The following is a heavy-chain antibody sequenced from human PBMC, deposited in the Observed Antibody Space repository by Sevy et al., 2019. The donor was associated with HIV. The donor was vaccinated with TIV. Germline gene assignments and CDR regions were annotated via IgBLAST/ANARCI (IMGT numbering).Heavy chain of an antibody. Sequence: ASVKVSCEASGYTFTNYRIYWVRQAPGQGLEWMGWISPLNGDTNYVLKLQGRVTMITDTSTSTAYMELRSLRSDDTAVYYCARAYCSGGSCYSLAYWGQGTLVTVSS. CDR3: ARAYCSGGSCYSLAY. CDR1: GYTFTNYR. CDR2: ISPLNGDT. D-gene: IGHD2-15*01. J-gene: IGHJ4*02. V-gene: IGHV1-18*01.